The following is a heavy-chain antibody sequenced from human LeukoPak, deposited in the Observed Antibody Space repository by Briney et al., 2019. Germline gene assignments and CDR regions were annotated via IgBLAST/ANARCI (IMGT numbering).Heavy chain of an antibody. CDR2: ISAYNGNT. CDR1: GYTFTGYY. V-gene: IGHV1-18*04. CDR3: ARGPHIVVVVAAINGNAFDI. D-gene: IGHD2-15*01. Sequence: ASVKVSCKASGYTFTGYYMHWVRQAPGQGLEWMGWISAYNGNTNYAQKLQGRVTMTTDTSTSTAYMELRSLRSDDTAVYYCARGPHIVVVVAAINGNAFDIWGQGTMVTVSS. J-gene: IGHJ3*02.